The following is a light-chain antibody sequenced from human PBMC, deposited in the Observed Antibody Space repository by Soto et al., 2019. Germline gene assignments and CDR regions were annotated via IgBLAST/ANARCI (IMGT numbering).Light chain of an antibody. V-gene: IGKV3D-20*01. Sequence: DILLTQSPSTLSSSLEEGATLSCRASQSVFGTFLAWYQQKGGQAPRXXIHDASNKETGIPDRFSGSGAGTECTRTINRLEPEDVEADYCQQYGSSTGTFGPGTKVDIK. J-gene: IGKJ1*01. CDR3: QQYGSSTGT. CDR1: QSVFGTF. CDR2: DAS.